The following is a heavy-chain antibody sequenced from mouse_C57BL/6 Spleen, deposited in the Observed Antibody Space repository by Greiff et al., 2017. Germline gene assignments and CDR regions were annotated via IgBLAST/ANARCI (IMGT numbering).Heavy chain of an antibody. CDR3: ARENYGRSYNYAMDY. D-gene: IGHD1-1*01. CDR1: GYTFTSYG. V-gene: IGHV1-81*01. CDR2: IYPRSGNT. Sequence: QVQLQQSGAELARPGASVKLSCKASGYTFTSYGISWVKQRTGQGLEWIGEIYPRSGNTYYNEKFKGKATLTADKSSSTAYMELRSLTSEDSAVYFCARENYGRSYNYAMDYWGQGTSVTVSS. J-gene: IGHJ4*01.